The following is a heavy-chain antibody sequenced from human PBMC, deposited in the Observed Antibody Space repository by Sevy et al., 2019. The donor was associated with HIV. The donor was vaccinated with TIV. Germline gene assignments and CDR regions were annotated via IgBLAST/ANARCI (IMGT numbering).Heavy chain of an antibody. J-gene: IGHJ6*02. CDR3: ERPRANYVDHYFFYAMDV. D-gene: IGHD4-17*01. Sequence: GGSLRLSCAASGFAFSNYYAMHWVRQAPGKGLEWVALISYDGGDTYYADSVKRRFTVSRVNFKNTLFLQMNSLTTEDTAVYYCERPRANYVDHYFFYAMDVWGQGTTVTVSS. V-gene: IGHV3-30-3*01. CDR1: GFAFSNYYA. CDR2: ISYDGGDT.